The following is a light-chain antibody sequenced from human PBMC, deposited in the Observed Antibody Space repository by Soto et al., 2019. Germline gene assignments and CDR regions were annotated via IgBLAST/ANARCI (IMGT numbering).Light chain of an antibody. J-gene: IGLJ1*01. Sequence: SALSQPPSVSGSPGQSVDISCTGTSSDVGSYNRVSWYQQPPGAAPKLMIYEVSNRPSGVPDRFSGSKSGNTASLTISGLQAEDEADYYSNSYTGSSTYVYATGPKVTVL. CDR3: NSYTGSSTYV. CDR2: EVS. CDR1: SSDVGSYNR. V-gene: IGLV2-18*02.